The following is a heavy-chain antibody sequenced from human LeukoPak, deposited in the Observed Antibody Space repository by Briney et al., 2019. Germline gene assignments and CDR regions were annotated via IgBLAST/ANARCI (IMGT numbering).Heavy chain of an antibody. CDR2: INPNSGGR. CDR1: GYTFIGYY. CDR3: TRGEFGGYGTFDY. J-gene: IGHJ4*02. V-gene: IGHV1-2*02. Sequence: GASVKVSCKASGYTFIGYYIHWVRQAPGQGREGMGWINPNSGGRDYEQKFQGRVSMARDKSITTAYLELRRLTSDDTAVYYCTRGEFGGYGTFDYWGQGTLVTVSS. D-gene: IGHD5-12*01.